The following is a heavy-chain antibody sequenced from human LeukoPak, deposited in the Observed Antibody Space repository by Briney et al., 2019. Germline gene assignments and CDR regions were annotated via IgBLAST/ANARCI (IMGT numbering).Heavy chain of an antibody. Sequence: GGSLRLSCAASGFTFSTCPMHWVRQAPGKGLEYVSSISSNGGSTYYANSVKGRFTISRDNSKNTLYLQMGSLRAEDMAVYYCAKDGGTWLKDYWGQGTLVTVSS. J-gene: IGHJ4*02. CDR2: ISSNGGST. V-gene: IGHV3-64*01. CDR3: AKDGGTWLKDY. D-gene: IGHD3-22*01. CDR1: GFTFSTCP.